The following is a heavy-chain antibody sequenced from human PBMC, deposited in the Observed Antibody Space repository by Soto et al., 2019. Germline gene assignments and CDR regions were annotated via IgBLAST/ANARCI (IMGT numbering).Heavy chain of an antibody. V-gene: IGHV3-30-3*02. CDR2: VSYDGITK. CDR1: GFTFRSYP. D-gene: IGHD3-3*01. Sequence: GGSLRLSCVASGFTFRSYPMHWVRQAPGKGLEWVAIVSYDGITKYADSVKGRFTISRDNSNNTLFLQMNSLRTEDTAVYYCTKEGLFWSGSFDSWGQGTLVTVSS. J-gene: IGHJ4*02. CDR3: TKEGLFWSGSFDS.